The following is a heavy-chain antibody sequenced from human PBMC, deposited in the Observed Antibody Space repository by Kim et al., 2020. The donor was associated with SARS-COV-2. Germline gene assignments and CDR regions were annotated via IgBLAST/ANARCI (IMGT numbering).Heavy chain of an antibody. Sequence: GGSLRLSCAASGFTFSGSAMHWVRQASGKGLEWVGRIRSKANRYATAYAASVKGRFTISRDDSKNTAYLQMNSLKTEDTAVYYYTRHFGGSGFSGYWGQGTLVTAYS. D-gene: IGHD6-19*01. CDR2: IRSKANRYAT. CDR1: GFTFSGSA. V-gene: IGHV3-73*01. J-gene: IGHJ4*02. CDR3: TRHFGGSGFSGY.